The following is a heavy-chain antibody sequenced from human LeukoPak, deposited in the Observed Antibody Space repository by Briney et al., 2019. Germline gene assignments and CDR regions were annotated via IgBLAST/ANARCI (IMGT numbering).Heavy chain of an antibody. Sequence: SQTLSLTCAISGDSVSRNSAAWNWIRQSPSRGLEWLGRRYYRSKWYNDYAVSVKSRITINPDTSKNQFSLQLNYVTPEDTAVYYCARQGPTRYYDSSGPSPFDYWGQGTLVTVSS. CDR3: ARQGPTRYYDSSGPSPFDY. CDR2: RYYRSKWYN. CDR1: GDSVSRNSAA. D-gene: IGHD3-22*01. V-gene: IGHV6-1*01. J-gene: IGHJ4*02.